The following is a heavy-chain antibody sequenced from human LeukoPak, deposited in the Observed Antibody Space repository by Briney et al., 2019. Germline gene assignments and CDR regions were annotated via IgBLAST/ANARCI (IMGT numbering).Heavy chain of an antibody. CDR2: ITGTGGAT. CDR3: AKEVSGSGSYYGGNDY. CDR1: GFTFSSYA. Sequence: PGGSLRLSCAASGFTFSSYAMGWVRQAPGKGLEWLSAITGTGGATYYPDSVKGRFTISRDSSKTTLYLQMNSLRAEDTAVYYCAKEVSGSGSYYGGNDYWGQGTLVIVSS. D-gene: IGHD3-10*01. J-gene: IGHJ4*02. V-gene: IGHV3-23*01.